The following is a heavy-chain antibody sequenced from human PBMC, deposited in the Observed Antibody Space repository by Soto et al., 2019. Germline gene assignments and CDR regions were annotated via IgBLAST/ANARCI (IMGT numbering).Heavy chain of an antibody. CDR3: ARSKAYDYVWGSLLH. V-gene: IGHV4-39*01. CDR2: IYYSGST. J-gene: IGHJ4*02. Sequence: PSETLSLTCAVSGGSISSSSYYWGWIRQPPGKGLEWIGSIYYSGSTYYNPSLKSRVTISVDTSKNQFSLKLSSVTAADTAVYYCARSKAYDYVWGSLLHWGQGTLVTVSS. D-gene: IGHD3-16*01. CDR1: GGSISSSSYY.